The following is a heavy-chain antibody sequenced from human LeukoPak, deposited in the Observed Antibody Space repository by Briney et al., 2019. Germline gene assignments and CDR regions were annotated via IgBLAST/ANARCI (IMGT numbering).Heavy chain of an antibody. CDR2: ISTSGGST. J-gene: IGHJ6*03. Sequence: GGSLRLSCAASGFTFSSYAMSWVRQAPGKGLEWVSAISTSGGSTYYADSVKGRFTISRDNSKNTLYLQMNSLRAEDTAVYYRAKNDGFWSGLSYYYYYMDVWGKGTTVTVSS. CDR3: AKNDGFWSGLSYYYYYMDV. CDR1: GFTFSSYA. V-gene: IGHV3-23*01. D-gene: IGHD3-3*01.